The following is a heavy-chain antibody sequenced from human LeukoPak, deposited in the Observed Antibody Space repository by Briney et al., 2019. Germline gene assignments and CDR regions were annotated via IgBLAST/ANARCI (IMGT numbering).Heavy chain of an antibody. Sequence: GGSLRLSCAASGFTFSSYGMHWVRQAPGKGLEWVAVISYDGSNKYYADSVKGRFTISRDNSKNTLYLQMNSLRAEDTAVYYCAKIPGGPKAGSVQLLDDYFDYWGQGTLVTVSS. D-gene: IGHD2-2*01. CDR2: ISYDGSNK. J-gene: IGHJ4*02. CDR1: GFTFSSYG. CDR3: AKIPGGPKAGSVQLLDDYFDY. V-gene: IGHV3-30*18.